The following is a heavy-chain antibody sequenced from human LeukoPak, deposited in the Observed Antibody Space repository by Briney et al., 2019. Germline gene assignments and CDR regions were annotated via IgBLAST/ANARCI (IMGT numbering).Heavy chain of an antibody. V-gene: IGHV3-30*04. CDR2: ISYDGSNK. CDR3: ARGKGWNYGDFDY. J-gene: IGHJ4*02. D-gene: IGHD1-7*01. Sequence: GGSLRLSCAASGFTFSSYAMHWVRQAPGKGLEWVAVISYDGSNKYYADSVKGRFTISRDNSKNTLYLQMNSLRAEDTAVYYCARGKGWNYGDFDYWGQGTLVTVSS. CDR1: GFTFSSYA.